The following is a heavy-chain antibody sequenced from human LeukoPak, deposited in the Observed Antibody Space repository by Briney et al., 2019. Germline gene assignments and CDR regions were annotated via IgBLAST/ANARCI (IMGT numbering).Heavy chain of an antibody. D-gene: IGHD3-22*01. CDR2: IYSGGST. CDR1: GFTVSSNY. CDR3: AKLYYDSSGYYRRDNWFDP. V-gene: IGHV3-53*01. J-gene: IGHJ5*02. Sequence: PGGSLRLSCAASGFTVSSNYMSWVRQAPGKGLEWVSVIYSGGSTYYADSVKGRFTISRDNSKNTLYLQMNSLRAEDTAVYYCAKLYYDSSGYYRRDNWFDPWGQGTLVTVSS.